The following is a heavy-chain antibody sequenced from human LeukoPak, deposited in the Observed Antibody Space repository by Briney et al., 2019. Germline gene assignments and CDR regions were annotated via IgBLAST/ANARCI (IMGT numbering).Heavy chain of an antibody. CDR2: IYHSGST. Sequence: SETLSLTCTVSGYSISSGYYRGWIRQPPGKGLEWIGSIYHSGSTYYNPSLKSRVTISVDTSKNQFSLKLSSVTAADTAVYYCARDIGLDVWGKGTTVTVSS. CDR1: GYSISSGYY. V-gene: IGHV4-38-2*02. CDR3: ARDIGLDV. J-gene: IGHJ6*04.